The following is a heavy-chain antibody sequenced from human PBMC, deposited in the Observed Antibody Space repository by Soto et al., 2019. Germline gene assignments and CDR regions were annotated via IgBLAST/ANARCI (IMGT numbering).Heavy chain of an antibody. CDR3: AREAMTTHSPRYFDY. V-gene: IGHV4-4*02. CDR2: IYHSEST. D-gene: IGHD4-17*01. J-gene: IGHJ4*02. Sequence: SETLSLTCAVSGGSISSNNWWSWVRQPPGKGLEWIGEIYHSESTNYNPSLKSRVTISLDKSKNQFSLKLSSVTAADTAVYYCAREAMTTHSPRYFDYWGQGALGTVSS. CDR1: GGSISSNNW.